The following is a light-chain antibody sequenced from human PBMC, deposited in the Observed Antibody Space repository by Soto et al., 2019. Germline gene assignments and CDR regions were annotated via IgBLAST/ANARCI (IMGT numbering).Light chain of an antibody. J-gene: IGKJ1*01. CDR3: QHYKNYPWT. CDR1: QDIGSY. V-gene: IGKV1-8*01. Sequence: AIRMTQSPSSLSASAGDRVAIACRASQDIGSYLAWYQQKPGQAPQLLIYGASTLQSGVPSRFSGGGSGSEFTLTISCLQSEDFATYYVQHYKNYPWTFGQGTKVEIK. CDR2: GAS.